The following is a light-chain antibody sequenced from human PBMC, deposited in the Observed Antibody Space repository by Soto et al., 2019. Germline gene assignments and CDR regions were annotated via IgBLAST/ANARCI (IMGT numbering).Light chain of an antibody. Sequence: QSVLTQPASESGSPGQSITISCTGTSSDVGGYNYVSWFQQHPGKAPKLKIYEVSNQPSGVSNRFSGSKSGYTASLTISELQAEDEADYYCTSFTSSSTWVFGGGTKVTVL. J-gene: IGLJ3*02. CDR2: EVS. CDR3: TSFTSSSTWV. V-gene: IGLV2-14*03. CDR1: SSDVGGYNY.